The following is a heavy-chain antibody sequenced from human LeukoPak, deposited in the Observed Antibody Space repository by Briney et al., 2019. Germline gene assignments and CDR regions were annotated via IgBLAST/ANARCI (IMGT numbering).Heavy chain of an antibody. CDR2: INHSGST. Sequence: ASETLSLTCAVYGGSFSGYYWSWIRQPPGKGLEWIGEINHSGSTNYNPSLKSRVTISVDTSKNQFSLKLSSVTAADTAVYYCARSLTGYFDYWGQGTLVTVSS. CDR3: ARSLTGYFDY. J-gene: IGHJ4*02. CDR1: GGSFSGYY. V-gene: IGHV4-34*01. D-gene: IGHD4-11*01.